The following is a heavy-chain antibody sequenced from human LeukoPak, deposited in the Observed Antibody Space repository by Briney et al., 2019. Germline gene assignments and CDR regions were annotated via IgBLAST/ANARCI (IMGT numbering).Heavy chain of an antibody. J-gene: IGHJ4*02. CDR2: IYYSGST. V-gene: IGHV4-59*12. CDR3: ARAYYDFWSGYYAAREPEKYYFDY. D-gene: IGHD3-3*01. Sequence: PSETLSLTCTVSGGSISSYYWSWIRQPPGKGLEWIGYIYYSGSTNYNPSLESRVTISVDTSKNQFSLKLSSVTAADTAVYYCARAYYDFWSGYYAAREPEKYYFDYWGQGTLVTVSS. CDR1: GGSISSYY.